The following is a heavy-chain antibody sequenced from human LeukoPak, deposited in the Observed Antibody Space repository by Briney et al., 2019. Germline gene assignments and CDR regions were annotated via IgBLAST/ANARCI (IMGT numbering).Heavy chain of an antibody. CDR1: GYNLTTKW. J-gene: IGHJ3*02. V-gene: IGHV5-51*01. Sequence: GESLKISRKSPGYNLTTKWIGWVRQMPGKGLEWMGIIYPGDSDTRYSPSFQGQVTISVDKSISTAYLQWSSLKASDTAMYYCARPPFIWGQGTMVTVSS. CDR3: ARPPFI. CDR2: IYPGDSDT.